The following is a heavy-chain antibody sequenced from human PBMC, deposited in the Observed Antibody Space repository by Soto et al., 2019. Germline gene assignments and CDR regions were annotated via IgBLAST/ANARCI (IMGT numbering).Heavy chain of an antibody. D-gene: IGHD2-15*01. J-gene: IGHJ4*02. CDR2: INPSGGST. V-gene: IGHV1-46*01. CDR1: GYTFTSCY. CDR3: ARDHHCSGGSCQRLHNWFDPIY. Sequence: ASVKVSCKASGYTFTSCYMHWVRQAPGQGLEWMGIINPSGGSTSYAQKFQGRVTMTRDTSTSTVYMELSSLRSEDTAVYYCARDHHCSGGSCQRLHNWFDPIYWGQGTLVTVSS.